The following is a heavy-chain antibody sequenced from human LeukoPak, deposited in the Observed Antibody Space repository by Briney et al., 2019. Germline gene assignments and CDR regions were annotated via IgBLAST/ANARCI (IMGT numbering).Heavy chain of an antibody. D-gene: IGHD2-2*02. V-gene: IGHV3-7*01. Sequence: GRSLRLSCAASGFTFSSYWMSWVRQAPGKGLEWVANIKQDGSEKYYVDSVKGRFTISRDNAKNSLYLQMNSLRAEDTAVYYCARCGEGKSTSCYSDCGYYYYCMDVWGKGTTVTVSS. CDR1: GFTFSSYW. CDR3: ARCGEGKSTSCYSDCGYYYYCMDV. J-gene: IGHJ6*03. CDR2: IKQDGSEK.